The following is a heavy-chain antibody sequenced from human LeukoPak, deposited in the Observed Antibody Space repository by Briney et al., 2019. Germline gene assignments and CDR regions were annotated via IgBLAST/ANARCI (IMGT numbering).Heavy chain of an antibody. CDR2: ISSSSSYI. CDR3: ARDPRREWLLLRGYGMDV. CDR1: GSTFSSYS. Sequence: GGSLRLSCAASGSTFSSYSMNWVRQAPGKGLEWVSSISSSSSYIYYADSVKGRFTISRDNAKNSLYLQMNSLRAEDTAVYYCARDPRREWLLLRGYGMDVWGQGTTVTVSS. J-gene: IGHJ6*02. V-gene: IGHV3-21*01. D-gene: IGHD3-22*01.